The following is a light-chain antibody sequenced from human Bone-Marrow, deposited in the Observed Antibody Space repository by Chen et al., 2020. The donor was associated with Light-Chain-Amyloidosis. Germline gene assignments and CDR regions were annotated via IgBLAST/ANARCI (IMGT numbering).Light chain of an antibody. J-gene: IGLJ3*02. CDR3: QVWDRSSDRPV. V-gene: IGLV3-21*02. CDR2: DDS. Sequence: SYVLTQPSSVSLAPGQTATSACGGNIIGSTSVHRYQQTPGQAPLLVVYDDSDRPSGIPERWSGSNSGNPATLTMSRGEAGDEADYYCQVWDRSSDRPVFGGGTKLTVL. CDR1: IIGSTS.